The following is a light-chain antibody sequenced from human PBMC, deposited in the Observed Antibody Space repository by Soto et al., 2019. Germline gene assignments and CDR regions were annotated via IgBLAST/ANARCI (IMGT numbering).Light chain of an antibody. CDR1: QSVSSSY. CDR2: GAS. Sequence: EVELTQSPGTLSLSPGESATLSCRASQSVSSSYLAWYQQKPGQAPRLLIYGASSRATGVPDRFSGSGSGTDFTLTISGLEPEDFAVYYCQQYGSSPVTFGQGTKVEIK. V-gene: IGKV3-20*01. CDR3: QQYGSSPVT. J-gene: IGKJ1*01.